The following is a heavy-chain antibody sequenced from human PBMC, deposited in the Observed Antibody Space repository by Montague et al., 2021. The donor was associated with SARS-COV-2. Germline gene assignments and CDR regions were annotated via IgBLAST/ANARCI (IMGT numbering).Heavy chain of an antibody. CDR3: AVHRITDWAFDY. Sequence: PALVKPTQTLTLTCTFSGFSLSTSGVGVGWIRQPPGKALEWLALIYWDDDKRYSPSLKSRLTITKDTSKNQVVLTMTNMDPVDTATYYCAVHRITDWAFDYWGQGTLVTVSS. CDR2: IYWDDDK. V-gene: IGHV2-5*02. J-gene: IGHJ4*02. CDR1: GFSLSTSGVG. D-gene: IGHD1-20*01.